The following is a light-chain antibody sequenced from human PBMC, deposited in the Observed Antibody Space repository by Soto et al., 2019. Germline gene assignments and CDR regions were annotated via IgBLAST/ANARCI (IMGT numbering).Light chain of an antibody. CDR1: SSDIGGYNY. J-gene: IGLJ3*02. CDR3: SAFTSSTTLA. CDR2: EVS. Sequence: QSVLTQPASVSGSPGQSITISCTGTSSDIGGYNYVSWYHQHPGKAPKLMIYEVSNRPSGVSNRFSGSKSGNAASLTISGLQAEDEADYYCSAFTSSTTLAFGGGTQLTVL. V-gene: IGLV2-14*01.